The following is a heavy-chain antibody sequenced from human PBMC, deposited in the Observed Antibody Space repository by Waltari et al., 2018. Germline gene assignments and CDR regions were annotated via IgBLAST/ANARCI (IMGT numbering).Heavy chain of an antibody. Sequence: QLQLQESGPGLVKPSETLSLTCTVSGGSISSSSYYWGWIRQPPGKGLEWIGSIYYSGSTYDNPYLKSRVTISVDTSKNQFSLKLSSVTAADTAVYYCASRLRPWNYWGQGTLVTVSS. J-gene: IGHJ4*02. D-gene: IGHD4-17*01. V-gene: IGHV4-39*01. CDR1: GGSISSSSYY. CDR3: ASRLRPWNY. CDR2: IYYSGST.